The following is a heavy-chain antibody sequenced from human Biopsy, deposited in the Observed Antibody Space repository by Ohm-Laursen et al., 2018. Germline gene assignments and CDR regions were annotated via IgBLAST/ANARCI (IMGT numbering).Heavy chain of an antibody. J-gene: IGHJ6*02. Sequence: SVKVSCKVSGYAVTEFSMHWVRQAPGKGLEWMGGFAPENGKTIYAQKFQGRVTMTTDTSTSTAYMELRSLRSDDTAVYFCAREEDNSGYDYYGMDVWGQGTTVTVSS. V-gene: IGHV1-24*01. CDR3: AREEDNSGYDYYGMDV. D-gene: IGHD3-22*01. CDR1: GYAVTEFS. CDR2: FAPENGKT.